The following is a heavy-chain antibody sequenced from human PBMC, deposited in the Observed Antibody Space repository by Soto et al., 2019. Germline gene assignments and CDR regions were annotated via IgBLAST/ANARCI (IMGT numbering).Heavy chain of an antibody. CDR2: IYYSGST. Sequence: QVQLQESGPGLVKPSETLSLTCTVSGGSISSYYWSWIRQPPGKGLEWIGYIYYSGSTNYNPSLKSRVTISVDTSENQFSLKLSTVTAADTAMYYCARSGFVYDILTGYYPSELWFDPWGQGTLVTVSS. D-gene: IGHD3-9*01. CDR1: GGSISSYY. CDR3: ARSGFVYDILTGYYPSELWFDP. J-gene: IGHJ5*02. V-gene: IGHV4-59*01.